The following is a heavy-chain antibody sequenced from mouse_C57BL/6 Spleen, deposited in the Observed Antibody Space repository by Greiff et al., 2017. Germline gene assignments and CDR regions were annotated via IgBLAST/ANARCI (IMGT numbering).Heavy chain of an antibody. CDR1: GFSLTSYG. V-gene: IGHV2-2*01. Sequence: VQLQQSGPGLVQPSQSLSITCTASGFSLTSYGVHWVRQSPGKGLEWLGVICSGGSSDYNAAFISSLSISKNNSTIQVFFKMNSLQADDTAIYYCASPQLGYYYALDDWGQGTSVTVSS. CDR2: ICSGGSS. J-gene: IGHJ4*01. D-gene: IGHD4-1*02. CDR3: ASPQLGYYYALDD.